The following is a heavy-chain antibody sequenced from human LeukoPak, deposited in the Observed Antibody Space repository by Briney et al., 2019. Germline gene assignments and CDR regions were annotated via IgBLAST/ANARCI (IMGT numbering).Heavy chain of an antibody. CDR2: INHSGST. CDR3: ARDRNYYGAGSYPRAGYFQH. D-gene: IGHD3-10*01. Sequence: SETLSLTCAVYGGSFSGYYWSWIRQPPGKGLEWVGEINHSGSTNYNPSLKSRVPISVDTSKNQFTLKLSSVTAADTAVYYCARDRNYYGAGSYPRAGYFQHWGQGTLVTVSS. V-gene: IGHV4-34*01. CDR1: GGSFSGYY. J-gene: IGHJ1*01.